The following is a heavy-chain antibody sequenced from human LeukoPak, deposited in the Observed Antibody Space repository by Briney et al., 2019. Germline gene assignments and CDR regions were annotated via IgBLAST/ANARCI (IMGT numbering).Heavy chain of an antibody. J-gene: IGHJ4*02. Sequence: GGSLRLSCAVSGITLSNYGMSLVRQAPGKGLEWVAGISGSGGSTYYADSVKGRFTVSRDNPKNTLYLQMNSLRAEDTAFYFCAKRGVVIRVILVGFHKEANYFDSWGQGALVTVSS. CDR3: AKRGVVIRVILVGFHKEANYFDS. CDR2: ISGSGGST. D-gene: IGHD3-22*01. V-gene: IGHV3-23*01. CDR1: GITLSNYG.